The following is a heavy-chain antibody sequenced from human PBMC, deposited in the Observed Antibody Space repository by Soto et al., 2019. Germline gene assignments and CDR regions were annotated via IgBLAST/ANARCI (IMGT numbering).Heavy chain of an antibody. V-gene: IGHV3-21*01. CDR2: ISSSSSYI. CDR3: ARVHSSNYHYFDY. D-gene: IGHD6-13*01. CDR1: GFTFSSYS. J-gene: IGHJ4*02. Sequence: GGSLRLSCAASGFTFSSYSMNWVRQAPGKGLEWVSSISSSSSYIYYADSVKGRFTISRDNAKNSLYLQMNSLRAEDTAVYYCARVHSSNYHYFDYWGQGTVVTVSS.